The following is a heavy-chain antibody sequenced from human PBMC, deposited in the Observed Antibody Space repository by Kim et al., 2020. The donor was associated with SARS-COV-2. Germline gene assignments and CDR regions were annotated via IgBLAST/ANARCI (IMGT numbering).Heavy chain of an antibody. CDR3: ARVPYYDFWSGYSAGWFDP. D-gene: IGHD3-3*01. CDR2: IYYSGST. J-gene: IGHJ5*02. V-gene: IGHV4-31*03. Sequence: SETLSLTCTVSGGSISSGGYYWSWIRQHPGKGLEWNGYIYYSGSTNYNPSLKSRVTISVDTSKNQFSLKLSSVTAADTAVYDCARVPYYDFWSGYSAGWFDPWGQGTLVTVSS. CDR1: GGSISSGGYY.